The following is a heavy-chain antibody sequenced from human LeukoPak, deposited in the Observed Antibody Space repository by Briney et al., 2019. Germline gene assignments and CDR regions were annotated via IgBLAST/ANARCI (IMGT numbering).Heavy chain of an antibody. CDR1: GFTFSSYA. CDR2: ISGSGGST. V-gene: IGHV3-23*01. Sequence: GGSLRLSCAASGFTFSSYAMSWVRQAPGKGLEWVSAISGSGGSTYYADSVKGRFTISRDNSKNTLYLQMNSLRAEDTAVYYCAKVGCSSTSCYRLLNNWFDPWGQGTLVTVSS. D-gene: IGHD2-2*01. CDR3: AKVGCSSTSCYRLLNNWFDP. J-gene: IGHJ5*02.